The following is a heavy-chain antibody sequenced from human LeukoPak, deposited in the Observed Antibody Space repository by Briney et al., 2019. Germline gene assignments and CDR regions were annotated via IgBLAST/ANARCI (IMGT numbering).Heavy chain of an antibody. CDR3: ARQREYYYDSSGYYIDY. V-gene: IGHV4-39*01. CDR2: IYYSGST. D-gene: IGHD3-22*01. Sequence: SETLSLTCTVSGGSISSSSYYWGWIRQPPGKGLEWIGSIYYSGSTYYNPSLKSRVTISVDTSKNQFSLKLRSVTAADTAVYYCARQREYYYDSSGYYIDYWGQGTLVTVSS. J-gene: IGHJ4*02. CDR1: GGSISSSSYY.